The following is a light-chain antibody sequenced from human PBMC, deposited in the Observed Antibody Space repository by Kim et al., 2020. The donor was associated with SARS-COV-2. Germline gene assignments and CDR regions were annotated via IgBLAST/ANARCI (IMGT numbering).Light chain of an antibody. J-gene: IGKJ4*01. V-gene: IGKV1-17*01. CDR3: LQHNSFPLT. Sequence: ASVGDRVTITGRASQDIRNDLGWYQQQPGKAPKRLIYATYTVQSGVPSRFSGSGSETEFTLTISSLQPEDFATYYCLQHNSFPLTFGGGTKVDIK. CDR1: QDIRND. CDR2: ATY.